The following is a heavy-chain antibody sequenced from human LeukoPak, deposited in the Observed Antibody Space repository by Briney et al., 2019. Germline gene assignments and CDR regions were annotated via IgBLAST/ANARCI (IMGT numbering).Heavy chain of an antibody. CDR3: ARDQPQGGFDY. D-gene: IGHD1-14*01. CDR1: GDSISSYY. Sequence: SETLSLTCTVSGDSISSYYWSWIRQPPGKGLEWIGYISYSGSTNYNPSLKSRVTISVDTSKNQLSLKLTPVTAADTAVYYCARDQPQGGFDYWGQGTLVTVSS. J-gene: IGHJ4*02. CDR2: ISYSGST. V-gene: IGHV4-59*01.